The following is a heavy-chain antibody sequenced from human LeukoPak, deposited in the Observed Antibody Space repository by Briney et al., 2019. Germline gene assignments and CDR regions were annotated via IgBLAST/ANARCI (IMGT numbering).Heavy chain of an antibody. CDR2: INSDGSIV. V-gene: IGHV3-74*01. CDR1: GFTFSSTW. J-gene: IGHJ4*02. CDR3: AKSSRYGTGWYGRIDY. Sequence: GGSLRLSCAASGFTFSSTWMNWVRQAPGKGPVWVSRINSDGSIVTYADSVKGRFTISRDNAKNTLYLQMNSLRADDTAVYYCAKSSRYGTGWYGRIDYWGQGTLVTVS. D-gene: IGHD6-19*01.